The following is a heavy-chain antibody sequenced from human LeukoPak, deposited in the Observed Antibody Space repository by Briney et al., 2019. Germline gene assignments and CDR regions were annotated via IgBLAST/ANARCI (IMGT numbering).Heavy chain of an antibody. D-gene: IGHD2-15*01. CDR3: ARHRLTGGGHEHDY. CDR1: GYTFNDYY. Sequence: ASVKVSCKASGYTFNDYYVHWVRQAPGQGLEWMGWINSNTGGTNYAHSFQGWVTMTRDTSISTVYMELRRLTSGDTAIYYCARHRLTGGGHEHDYWGQGTLVTVSS. CDR2: INSNTGGT. V-gene: IGHV1-2*04. J-gene: IGHJ4*02.